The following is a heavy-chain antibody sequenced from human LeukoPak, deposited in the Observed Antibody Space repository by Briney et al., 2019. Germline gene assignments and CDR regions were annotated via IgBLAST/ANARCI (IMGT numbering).Heavy chain of an antibody. J-gene: IGHJ6*02. CDR1: GFTFSSYA. V-gene: IGHV3-23*01. CDR3: AKALNWNPDYYHYGLDV. D-gene: IGHD1-1*01. Sequence: GGSLRLSCAASGFTFSSYAMSWVRQTPGKGLEWVSGISGRGSSTYYADSVKGRLTISRDNSKNTLYLQMNTLRAEDTAVYYCAKALNWNPDYYHYGLDVWGQGTTVTVSS. CDR2: ISGRGSST.